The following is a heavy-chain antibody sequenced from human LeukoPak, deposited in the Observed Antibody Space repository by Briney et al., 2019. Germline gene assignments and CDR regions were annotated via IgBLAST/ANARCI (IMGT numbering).Heavy chain of an antibody. D-gene: IGHD3-9*01. CDR2: INSDGSST. J-gene: IGHJ4*02. CDR1: GFTFSSYW. Sequence: PGGSLRLSCAASGFTFSSYWMHWVRQAPGKGLVWVSRINSDGSSTSYADSVKGRFTISRDNAKNTLYLQMNSLRAEDTAVYYCAKDAEELRYFDWLSDYFDYWGQGTLVTVSS. V-gene: IGHV3-74*01. CDR3: AKDAEELRYFDWLSDYFDY.